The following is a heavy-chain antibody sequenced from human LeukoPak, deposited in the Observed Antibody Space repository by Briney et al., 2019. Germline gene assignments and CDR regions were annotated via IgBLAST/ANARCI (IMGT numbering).Heavy chain of an antibody. D-gene: IGHD6-19*01. J-gene: IGHJ5*02. CDR2: ISGSGGST. CDR3: AKGNRDYLLGWGFDP. CDR1: GFTFSSYA. V-gene: IGHV3-23*01. Sequence: GSLRLSCAASGFTFSSYAMSWVRQAPVKGLEWVSAISGSGGSTYYADSVKGRFTISRDNSKNTLYLQMNSLRAEDTAVYYCAKGNRDYLLGWGFDPWGQGTLVTVSS.